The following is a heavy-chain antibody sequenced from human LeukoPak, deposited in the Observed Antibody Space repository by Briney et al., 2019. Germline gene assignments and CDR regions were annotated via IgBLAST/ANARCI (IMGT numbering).Heavy chain of an antibody. J-gene: IGHJ4*02. CDR1: GGSISSYY. D-gene: IGHD3-10*01. V-gene: IGHV4-59*01. CDR3: ATDYGSGNHFDY. Sequence: PSETLSLTCTVSGGSISSYYWSWIRQPPGKGLEWIGYIYYSGSTNYNPSLKSRVTISVDTSKNQFSLKLSSVTAADTAVYYCATDYGSGNHFDYWGQGTLVTVSS. CDR2: IYYSGST.